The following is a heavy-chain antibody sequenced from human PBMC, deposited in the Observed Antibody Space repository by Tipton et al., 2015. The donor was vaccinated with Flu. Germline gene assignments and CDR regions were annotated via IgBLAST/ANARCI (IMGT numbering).Heavy chain of an antibody. V-gene: IGHV4-59*01. CDR2: NYYSGNT. CDR3: AREVSADAEYSSGWYPNWFDP. Sequence: TLSLTCSVSGGSISYSYWCWIRQPPGRGLEWIGYNYYSGNTNYNRSLKSRVTMSVDTSKNQFSLKLSSVTAADTAVYYCAREVSADAEYSSGWYPNWFDPGGQGPLVTVSS. D-gene: IGHD6-19*01. CDR1: GGSISYSY. J-gene: IGHJ5*02.